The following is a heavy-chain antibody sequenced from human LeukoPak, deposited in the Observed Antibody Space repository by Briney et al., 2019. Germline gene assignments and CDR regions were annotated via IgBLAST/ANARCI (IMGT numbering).Heavy chain of an antibody. CDR2: IWYDGRNK. D-gene: IGHD2-15*01. Sequence: GGSVRLSCAASGFTLNNAWMSWVGQAPGKGLEWVAVIWYDGRNKYYADSVKGRFTFSRDNSKNTVYLEMNSLRAEDTAVYYCTRAGQGCVLDYWVQGTLVTVTS. J-gene: IGHJ4*02. CDR3: TRAGQGCVLDY. CDR1: GFTLNNAW. V-gene: IGHV3-33*08.